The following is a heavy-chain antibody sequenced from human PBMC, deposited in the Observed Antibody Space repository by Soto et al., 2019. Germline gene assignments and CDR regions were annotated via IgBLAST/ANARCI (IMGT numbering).Heavy chain of an antibody. CDR2: ISGSGINI. CDR3: AKVPNSGSYFGWLDP. D-gene: IGHD1-26*01. CDR1: GFTFSSYA. J-gene: IGHJ5*02. V-gene: IGHV3-23*01. Sequence: PGGSLRLSCAGSGFTFSSYAMSWVRQAPGKGLEWVSVISGSGINIYYADSVKGRFTISRDNSKNTLYLQMSSLRVEDTALYYCAKVPNSGSYFGWLDPWGQGTLVTVSS.